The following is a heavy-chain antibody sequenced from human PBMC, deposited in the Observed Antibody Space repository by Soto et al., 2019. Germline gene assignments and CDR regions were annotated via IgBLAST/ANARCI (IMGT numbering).Heavy chain of an antibody. D-gene: IGHD2-15*01. CDR2: IDPSDSQT. V-gene: IGHV5-10-1*04. Sequence: SPKVSWKGSGYSFAGYCITWVRQKPGKGLEWMGRIDPSDSQTYYSPSFQGQVTISADKSISTAYLQWSSLKASDTAMYYCARHVLDCSGGSCGRKFKNYSYDGLEGPSQGTNVTV. CDR3: ARHVLDCSGGSCGRKFKNYSYDGLEG. CDR1: GYSFAGYC. J-gene: IGHJ6*02.